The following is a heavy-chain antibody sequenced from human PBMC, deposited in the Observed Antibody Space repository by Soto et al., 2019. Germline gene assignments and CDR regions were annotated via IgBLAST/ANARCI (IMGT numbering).Heavy chain of an antibody. CDR1: GFTFSSYG. D-gene: IGHD3-3*01. Sequence: LRLSCAASGFTFSSYGMHWVRQAPGKGLEWVAVISYDGSNKYYADSVKGRFTISRDNSKNTLYLQMNSLRAEDTAVYYCAKDAGEYYDFWSGYYRDYYYGMDVWGQGTTVTVSS. CDR2: ISYDGSNK. V-gene: IGHV3-30*18. CDR3: AKDAGEYYDFWSGYYRDYYYGMDV. J-gene: IGHJ6*02.